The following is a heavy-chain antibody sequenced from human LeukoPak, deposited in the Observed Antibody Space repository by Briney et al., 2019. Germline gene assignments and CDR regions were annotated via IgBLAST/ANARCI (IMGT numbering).Heavy chain of an antibody. CDR3: ARAWYGGATFDN. V-gene: IGHV3-7*01. CDR2: SKQDGSAQ. CDR1: GFPFDKFW. Sequence: GGSLRLSCAASGFPFDKFWMSWVRQAPGKGLEWVATSKQDGSAQYYVDSVKGRFTLSRDNAKTSLYLQMNSLRPEDTAMNYCARAWYGGATFDNWGQGTLVTVSS. J-gene: IGHJ4*02. D-gene: IGHD1-26*01.